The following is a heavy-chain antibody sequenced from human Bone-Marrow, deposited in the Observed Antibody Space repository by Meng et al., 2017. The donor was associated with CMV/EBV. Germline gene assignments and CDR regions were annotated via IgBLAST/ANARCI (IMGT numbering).Heavy chain of an antibody. J-gene: IGHJ4*02. Sequence: GESLKISCAASGFTFSSYGMHWVRQAPGKGLEWVAFIRHDGSNKYYADSVKGRFTISRDNSKNTLYLQMNSLRAEDTAVYYCAKDYMFDYWGQGTLVTVSS. V-gene: IGHV3-30*02. CDR2: IRHDGSNK. CDR3: AKDYMFDY. D-gene: IGHD3-10*01. CDR1: GFTFSSYG.